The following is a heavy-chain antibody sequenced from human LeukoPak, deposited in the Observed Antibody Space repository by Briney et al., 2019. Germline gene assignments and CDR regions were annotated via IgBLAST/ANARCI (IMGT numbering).Heavy chain of an antibody. CDR3: ARRDWVSGAVRAFDI. Sequence: VGSLRLSCVGSGFTFSDYYMSWIRQAPGKGLEWVSYISNDSVDKYYVDSVRGRFTISRDNAKKSMYLQMSGLRVEDTAVYYCARRDWVSGAVRAFDIWGQGTMVTVSS. CDR2: ISNDSVDK. CDR1: GFTFSDYY. J-gene: IGHJ3*02. D-gene: IGHD3-3*01. V-gene: IGHV3-11*04.